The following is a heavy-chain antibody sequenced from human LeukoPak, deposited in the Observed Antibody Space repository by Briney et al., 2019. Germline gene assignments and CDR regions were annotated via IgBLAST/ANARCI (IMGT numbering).Heavy chain of an antibody. J-gene: IGHJ4*02. V-gene: IGHV3-21*01. D-gene: IGHD1-7*01. CDR1: GFTFSSYS. Sequence: PGRSLRLSCAASGFTFSSYSMNWVRQAPGKGLEWVSSISSSSSYIYYADSVKGRFTISRDNAKNSLYLQMNSLRAEDTAVYYCARDGGRRITGTTHDYWGQGTLVTVSS. CDR2: ISSSSSYI. CDR3: ARDGGRRITGTTHDY.